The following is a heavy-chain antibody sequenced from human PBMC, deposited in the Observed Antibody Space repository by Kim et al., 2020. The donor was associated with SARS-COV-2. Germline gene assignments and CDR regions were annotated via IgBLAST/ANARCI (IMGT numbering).Heavy chain of an antibody. Sequence: GGSLRLSCAASGFTFSSYAMHWVRQAPGKGLEWVAVISYDGSNKYYADSVKGRSTISRDNSKNTLYLQMNSLRAEDTAVYYCARGGAEDAFDIWGQGTMVTVSS. CDR2: ISYDGSNK. J-gene: IGHJ3*02. V-gene: IGHV3-30-3*01. D-gene: IGHD2-15*01. CDR1: GFTFSSYA. CDR3: ARGGAEDAFDI.